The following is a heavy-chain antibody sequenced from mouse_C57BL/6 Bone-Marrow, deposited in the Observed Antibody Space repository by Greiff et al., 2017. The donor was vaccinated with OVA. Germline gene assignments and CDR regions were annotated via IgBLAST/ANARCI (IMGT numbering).Heavy chain of an antibody. J-gene: IGHJ2*01. CDR1: GFNIKDDY. CDR3: TTVITTVV. Sequence: EVQGVESGAELVRPGASVKLSCTASGFNIKDDYMHWVKQRPEQGLEWIGWIDPENGDTEYASKFQGKATITADTSSNTAYLQLSSLTSEDTAVYYCTTVITTVVGGQGTTLTVSS. D-gene: IGHD1-1*01. CDR2: IDPENGDT. V-gene: IGHV14-4*01.